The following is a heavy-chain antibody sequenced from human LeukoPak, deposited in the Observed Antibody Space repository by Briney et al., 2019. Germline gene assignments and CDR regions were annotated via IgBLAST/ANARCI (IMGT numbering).Heavy chain of an antibody. CDR1: GFIFSSHG. D-gene: IGHD3-10*01. Sequence: GGTLRLSCAASGFIFSSHGMNWVRQAPGKGLEWISYISHYSTSTYYADSVTGRFTISRDNAKNSLFLQMNSLRVEDTAIYYCVKVAKYYYGSETYYFFEHWGQGTPVTASS. CDR3: VKVAKYYYGSETYYFFEH. V-gene: IGHV3-48*01. CDR2: ISHYSTST. J-gene: IGHJ4*02.